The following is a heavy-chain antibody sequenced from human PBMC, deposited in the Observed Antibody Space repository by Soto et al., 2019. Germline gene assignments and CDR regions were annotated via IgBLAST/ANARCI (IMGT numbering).Heavy chain of an antibody. CDR1: VYTFTGYY. Sequence: GXSVKVSFEASVYTFTGYYIHWVRQAPGQGLEWMGWINPNSGGTNYAQKFQGRVTMTRDTSISTAYMELSRLRSDDTAVYYCARVLLWFGELFDYYYYGMDVWGQGTTVTVSS. CDR3: ARVLLWFGELFDYYYYGMDV. CDR2: INPNSGGT. V-gene: IGHV1-2*02. D-gene: IGHD3-10*01. J-gene: IGHJ6*02.